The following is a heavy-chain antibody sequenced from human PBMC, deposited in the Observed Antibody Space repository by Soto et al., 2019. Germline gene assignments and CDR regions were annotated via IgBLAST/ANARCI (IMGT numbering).Heavy chain of an antibody. J-gene: IGHJ4*02. CDR3: AREPTAAGTNYFDY. CDR1: GFTVSSNY. D-gene: IGHD6-13*01. CDR2: IYSGGST. V-gene: IGHV3-66*01. Sequence: EVQLVESGGGLVQPGGSLRLSCAASGFTVSSNYMSWVRQAPGKGLEWVSVIYSGGSTYYADSVKGRFTISRDTSQNTLYLQMNSLRAEDTAVYYCAREPTAAGTNYFDYWGQGTLVTVSS.